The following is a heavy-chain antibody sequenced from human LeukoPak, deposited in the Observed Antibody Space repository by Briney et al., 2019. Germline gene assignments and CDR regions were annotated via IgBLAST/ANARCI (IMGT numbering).Heavy chain of an antibody. V-gene: IGHV4-39*07. D-gene: IGHD3-9*01. J-gene: IGHJ5*02. Sequence: SETLSLTCTVSGGSISSSSYYWGWIRQPPGKGLEWIGSIYYSGSTYYNPSLKSRVTISVDTSKNQFSLKLSSATAADTAVYYCASSAYDILTDYYALGWFDPWGQGTLVTVSS. CDR3: ASSAYDILTDYYALGWFDP. CDR2: IYYSGST. CDR1: GGSISSSSYY.